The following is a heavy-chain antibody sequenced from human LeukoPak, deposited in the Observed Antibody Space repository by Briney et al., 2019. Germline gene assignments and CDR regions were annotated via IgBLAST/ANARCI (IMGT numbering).Heavy chain of an antibody. J-gene: IGHJ4*02. V-gene: IGHV1-18*01. Sequence: GASVKVSCKASGYTFTSYGISWVRQAPGQGLEWMGWISAYNGNTNYAQKLQGRVTMTTDTSTSTAYMELRSLRSDDTAVYYCAREPIPARVAAAVRGFRDYWGQGTLVTVSS. CDR3: AREPIPARVAAAVRGFRDY. D-gene: IGHD6-13*01. CDR2: ISAYNGNT. CDR1: GYTFTSYG.